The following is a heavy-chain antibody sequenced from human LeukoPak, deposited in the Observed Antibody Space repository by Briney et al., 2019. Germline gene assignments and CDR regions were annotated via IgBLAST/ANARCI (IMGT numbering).Heavy chain of an antibody. D-gene: IGHD3-10*01. CDR1: GYTFTSYY. Sequence: ASVKVSCKASGYTFTSYYMHWVRQAPGQGREWMGWINPNSGGTNYAQKFQGWVTMTRDTSISTAYMELSRLRSDDTAVYYCPRDLRGAFDIWGQGTMVTVSS. CDR3: PRDLRGAFDI. J-gene: IGHJ3*02. CDR2: INPNSGGT. V-gene: IGHV1-2*04.